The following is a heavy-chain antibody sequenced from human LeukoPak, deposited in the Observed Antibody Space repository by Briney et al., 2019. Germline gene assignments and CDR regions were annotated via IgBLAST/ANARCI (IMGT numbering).Heavy chain of an antibody. CDR1: GYSINSGYY. D-gene: IGHD6-19*01. V-gene: IGHV4-38-2*01. J-gene: IGHJ4*02. CDR2: MYHSGTT. Sequence: PSETLSLTSAVSGYSINSGYYWGWIRQPPGKGLEWIGSMYHSGTTFYNPSLKSRVTISIDTSKNHLSLRLGSVTAADTAVYYCARLDNSAWDFEHWGEGTLVTASS. CDR3: ARLDNSAWDFEH.